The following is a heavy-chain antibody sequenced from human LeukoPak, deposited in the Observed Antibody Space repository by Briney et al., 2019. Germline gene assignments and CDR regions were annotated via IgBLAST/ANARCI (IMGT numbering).Heavy chain of an antibody. V-gene: IGHV4-39*07. CDR3: ARVRRSSGWIDY. J-gene: IGHJ4*02. D-gene: IGHD6-25*01. Sequence: SETLSLTCTVSGGSISSSSYYWGWIRQPPGKGLEWIGSIYYSGSTYYNPSLKSRVTISVDTSKNQFSLKLSSVTAADTAVYYCARVRRSSGWIDYWGQGTLVTVSS. CDR2: IYYSGST. CDR1: GGSISSSSYY.